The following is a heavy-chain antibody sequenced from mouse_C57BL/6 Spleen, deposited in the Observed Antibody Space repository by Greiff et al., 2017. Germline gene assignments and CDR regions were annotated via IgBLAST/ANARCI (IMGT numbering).Heavy chain of an antibody. CDR1: GYAFSSSW. D-gene: IGHD1-1*01. J-gene: IGHJ2*01. Sequence: QVQLQQSGPELVKPGASVKISCKASGYAFSSSWMNWVKQRPGKGLELIGRIYPGDGDTNYNGKFKGKATLTADKSSSTAYMQLRSLTSEDSAVYFGARRGFITTVGRGDFDYWGQGTTLTVSS. V-gene: IGHV1-82*01. CDR2: IYPGDGDT. CDR3: ARRGFITTVGRGDFDY.